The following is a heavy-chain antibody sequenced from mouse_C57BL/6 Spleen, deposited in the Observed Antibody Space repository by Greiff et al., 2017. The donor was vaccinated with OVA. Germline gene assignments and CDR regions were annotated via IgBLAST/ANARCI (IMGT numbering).Heavy chain of an antibody. V-gene: IGHV1-55*01. CDR3: ARGPYNWDY. CDR2: IYPGSGST. J-gene: IGHJ2*01. Sequence: VQLQQPGAALVKPGASVKMSCKASGYTFTSYWITWVKQRPGQGFEWIGTIYPGSGSTNYNEKFKSKATLTVDTSSSTAYMQLSSLTSEDAAVYYCARGPYNWDYWGKGTTLTVSS. D-gene: IGHD1-3*01. CDR1: GYTFTSYW.